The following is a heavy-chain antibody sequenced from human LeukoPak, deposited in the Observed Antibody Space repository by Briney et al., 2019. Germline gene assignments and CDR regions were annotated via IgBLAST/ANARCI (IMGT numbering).Heavy chain of an antibody. J-gene: IGHJ4*02. CDR3: ARLGPVGATGYFDY. CDR2: IIPIFGTA. Sequence: ASVKVSCTASGGTFSSYAISWVRQAPGQGLEWMGGIIPIFGTANYAQKFQGRVTITADESTSTAYMELSSLRSEDTAVYYCARLGPVGATGYFDYWGQGTLVTVSS. D-gene: IGHD1-26*01. CDR1: GGTFSSYA. V-gene: IGHV1-69*01.